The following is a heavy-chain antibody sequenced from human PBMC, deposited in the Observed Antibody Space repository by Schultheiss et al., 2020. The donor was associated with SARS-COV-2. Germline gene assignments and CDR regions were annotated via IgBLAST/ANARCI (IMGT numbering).Heavy chain of an antibody. J-gene: IGHJ4*02. CDR1: GGTFSSYT. CDR2: IIPIFGTA. CDR3: ARDGEQWPDGAVAGWGFDY. V-gene: IGHV1-69*13. Sequence: SVKVSCKASGGTFSSYTISWVRQAPGQGLEWMGGIIPIFGTANYAQKFQGRVTITADESTSTAYMELSSLRSEDTAVYYCARDGEQWPDGAVAGWGFDYWGQGTLVTVSS. D-gene: IGHD6-19*01.